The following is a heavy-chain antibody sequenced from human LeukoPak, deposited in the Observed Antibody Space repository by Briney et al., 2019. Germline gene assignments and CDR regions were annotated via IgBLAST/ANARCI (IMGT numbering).Heavy chain of an antibody. Sequence: SETLSLTCTVSGGSISSGGYYWSWIRQPPGKGLEWIGYIYHSGSTYYNPSLKSRVTISVDRSKNQFSLKLSSVTAADTAFYYCARRSAGPPDYWGQGTLVTVSS. V-gene: IGHV4-30-2*01. CDR1: GGSISSGGYY. CDR2: IYHSGST. CDR3: ARRSAGPPDY. D-gene: IGHD6-13*01. J-gene: IGHJ4*02.